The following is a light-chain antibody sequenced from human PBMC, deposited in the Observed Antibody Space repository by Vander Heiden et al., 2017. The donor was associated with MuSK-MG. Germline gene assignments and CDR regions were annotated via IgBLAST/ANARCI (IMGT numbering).Light chain of an antibody. CDR2: GAS. CDR1: QSVSSSY. V-gene: IGKV3-20*01. J-gene: IGKJ1*01. Sequence: EIVLTQSPGTLSLSPGESATLSCRASQSVSSSYLAWYQQKPGQAPRLLIYGASSRATGIPDRFSGSGSGTDFTLTISRLEPEEFAVYYCQQYGSSPQTFGQGTKVEIK. CDR3: QQYGSSPQT.